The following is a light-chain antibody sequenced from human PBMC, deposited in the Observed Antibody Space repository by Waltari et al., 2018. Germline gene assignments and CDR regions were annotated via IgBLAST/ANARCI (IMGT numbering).Light chain of an antibody. V-gene: IGKV1-39*01. CDR3: QQTYSVPHT. CDR2: SAS. Sequence: IQMAQSPPSLSASVGDRVNITCRASQRVSSYLNWLQQKSGKAPQVLIYSASSLQPGAPSRFSGSGSGTDFTLTISSLQPEDFATYYCQQTYSVPHTFGQGTKLEFK. J-gene: IGKJ2*01. CDR1: QRVSSY.